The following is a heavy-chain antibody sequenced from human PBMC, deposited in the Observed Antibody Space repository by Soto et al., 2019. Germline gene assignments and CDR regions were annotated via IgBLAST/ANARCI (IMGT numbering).Heavy chain of an antibody. CDR2: INAGNGNT. J-gene: IGHJ6*03. CDR1: GYTFTSYA. Sequence: GASVKVSCKASGYTFTSYAMHWVRQAPGQRLEWMGWINAGNGNTKYSQKFQGRVTITRDTSASTAYMELSSLRSEDTAVYYCARSPWGYDPHPYYYMDVWGKGTTVTVSS. CDR3: ARSPWGYDPHPYYYMDV. D-gene: IGHD5-12*01. V-gene: IGHV1-3*01.